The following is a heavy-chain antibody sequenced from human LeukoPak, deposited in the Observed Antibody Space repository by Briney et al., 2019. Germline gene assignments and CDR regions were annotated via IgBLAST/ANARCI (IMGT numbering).Heavy chain of an antibody. V-gene: IGHV3-23*01. CDR2: ISGSGGST. CDR3: AKPRGGYYYYYMDV. Sequence: GGSLRLSCAASGFTFSTYAMSWVRQAPGKGLEWVSAISGSGGSTYYADSVKGRFTISRDNSENTLYLQMNSLRAEDTAVYYCAKPRGGYYYYYMDVWGKGTTVTVSS. D-gene: IGHD3-16*01. CDR1: GFTFSTYA. J-gene: IGHJ6*03.